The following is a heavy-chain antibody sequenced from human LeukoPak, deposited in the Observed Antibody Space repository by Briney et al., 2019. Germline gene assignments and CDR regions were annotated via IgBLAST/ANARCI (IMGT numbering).Heavy chain of an antibody. V-gene: IGHV3-30-3*01. CDR2: ISYDGSNK. D-gene: IGHD6-13*01. Sequence: GGSLRLSCAASGFTFSSYAMHWVRQAPGKGLEWVAVISYDGSNKYYADSVKGRFTISRDNSKNTLYLQMNSLRAEDTAVYYCARLQFAGIAELGPRFDYWGQGTLVTVSS. CDR3: ARLQFAGIAELGPRFDY. J-gene: IGHJ4*02. CDR1: GFTFSSYA.